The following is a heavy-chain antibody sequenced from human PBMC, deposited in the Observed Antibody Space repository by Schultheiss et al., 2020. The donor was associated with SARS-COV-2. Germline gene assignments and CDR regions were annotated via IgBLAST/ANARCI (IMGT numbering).Heavy chain of an antibody. CDR2: ISGSDDNT. D-gene: IGHD1-26*01. J-gene: IGHJ4*02. V-gene: IGHV3-23*01. CDR3: AKDQSGSLDY. CDR1: GFTFSSYA. Sequence: GGSLRLSCAASGFTFSSYAMSWVRQAPGKGLEWVSTISGSDDNTYYADSVKGRFTISRDNSKNTLYLQMNSLRAEDTAVYYCAKDQSGSLDYWGQGTLVTVSS.